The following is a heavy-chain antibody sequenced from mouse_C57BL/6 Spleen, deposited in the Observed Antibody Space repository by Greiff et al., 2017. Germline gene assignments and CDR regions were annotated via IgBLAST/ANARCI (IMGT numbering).Heavy chain of an antibody. D-gene: IGHD1-1*01. CDR1: GFTFSSYA. V-gene: IGHV5-4*03. CDR2: ISDGGSYT. J-gene: IGHJ2*01. Sequence: EVKLVESGGGLVKPGGSLKLSCAASGFTFSSYAMSWVRQTPEKRLEWVAIISDGGSYTYYPDNVKGRFTISRDNAKNNLYLQMSHLKSEDTAMYYCARVYYGSSYTYFDYWGQGTTLTVAS. CDR3: ARVYYGSSYTYFDY.